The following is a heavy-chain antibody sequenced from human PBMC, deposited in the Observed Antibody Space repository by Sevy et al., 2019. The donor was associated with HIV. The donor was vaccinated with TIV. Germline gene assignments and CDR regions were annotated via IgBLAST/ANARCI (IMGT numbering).Heavy chain of an antibody. D-gene: IGHD2-15*01. CDR1: GYTFTNYG. V-gene: IGHV1-18*04. CDR3: AKDRGYCSVGNCYSDS. J-gene: IGHJ4*02. Sequence: ASVKVSCKASGYTFTNYGISWVRQAPGQGLEWMGWISAYNGNTNYAQSLQGRVTRTTDTSTNKAYMELRSLRSDDTAVYFCAKDRGYCSVGNCYSDSWGQGTLVTVSS. CDR2: ISAYNGNT.